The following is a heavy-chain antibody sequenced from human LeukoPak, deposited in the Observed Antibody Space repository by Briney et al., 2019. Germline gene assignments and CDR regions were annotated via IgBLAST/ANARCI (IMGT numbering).Heavy chain of an antibody. CDR1: GYIFITHY. CDR2: IDPDTGGT. V-gene: IGHV1-2*02. CDR3: ARDNIPRSSTSSGGS. J-gene: IGHJ5*02. Sequence: ASVKVSCKASGYIFITHYMHWVRQAPGQGLEWMGWIDPDTGGTNYAQKFQGRVTLTRDTSISTAYMELSRLRSDDTAVYYCARDNIPRSSTSSGGSWGQGTLVTVSS. D-gene: IGHD2-2*01.